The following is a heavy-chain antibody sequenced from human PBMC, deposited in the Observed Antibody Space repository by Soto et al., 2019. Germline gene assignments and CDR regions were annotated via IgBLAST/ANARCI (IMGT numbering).Heavy chain of an antibody. CDR1: GFSFSRHG. CDR3: ARDRSSTYYYYGMDI. V-gene: IGHV3-30-3*01. Sequence: HPGGSLRLSCAASGFSFSRHGMHWVRQAPGKGLEWVAVISYDGSNQDYADSVKGRFSISRDNSKNTVYLQMNSLRVEDSAVYYCARDRSSTYYYYGMDIWGQGTTVTVSS. J-gene: IGHJ6*02. CDR2: ISYDGSNQ. D-gene: IGHD6-19*01.